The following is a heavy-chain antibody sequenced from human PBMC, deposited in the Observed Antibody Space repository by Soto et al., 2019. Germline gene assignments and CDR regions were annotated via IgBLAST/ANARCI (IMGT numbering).Heavy chain of an antibody. J-gene: IGHJ4*02. CDR3: AKGLIRGDDYIDFDC. CDR1: GFIFSNYA. Sequence: EVDLLESGAGLVQPGGSLRLSCAASGFIFSNYAMFWVRQAPGKGLDWVSTIYAGGGTTHYAESVKGRVTISRDNSNNRLYLQLNNLRAEDTAVYFCAKGLIRGDDYIDFDCWDEGSLVAVSS. D-gene: IGHD3-10*01. V-gene: IGHV3-23*01. CDR2: IYAGGGTT.